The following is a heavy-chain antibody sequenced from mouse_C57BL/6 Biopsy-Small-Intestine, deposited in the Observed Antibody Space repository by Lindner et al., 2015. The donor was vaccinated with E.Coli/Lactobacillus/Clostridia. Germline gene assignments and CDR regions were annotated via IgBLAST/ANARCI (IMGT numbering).Heavy chain of an antibody. CDR2: IYPRSDNT. V-gene: IGHV1-81*01. J-gene: IGHJ3*01. CDR1: GYTITSYD. Sequence: QLQESGAELARPGASVKLSCKASGYTITSYDITWVKQRNGQGLEWIGEIYPRSDNTYYNEKFKGKATLTADTSSNTAFMELRSLTSEDSAVYFCARKDDNSGSFAYWGQGALVTVSA. CDR3: ARKDDNSGSFAY. D-gene: IGHD3-2*02.